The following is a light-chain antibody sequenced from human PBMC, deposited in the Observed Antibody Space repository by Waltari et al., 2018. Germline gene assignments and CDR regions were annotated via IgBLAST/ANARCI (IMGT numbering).Light chain of an antibody. CDR1: SLRTYD. V-gene: IGLV3-19*01. CDR2: GKN. Sequence: SSKLTQDPAVSVALGQTVRITCQGDSLRTYDASWYQQKPGQAPLLLIYGKNRRPSGIPDRFSGSTSGTTSSLTITGAQAEDEADYHCTSRDFTGTVFFGGGTKVTVL. CDR3: TSRDFTGTVF. J-gene: IGLJ2*01.